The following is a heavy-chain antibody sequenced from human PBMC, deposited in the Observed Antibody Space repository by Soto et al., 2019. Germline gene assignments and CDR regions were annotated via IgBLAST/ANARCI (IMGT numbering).Heavy chain of an antibody. D-gene: IGHD3-10*01. CDR2: INAGNGNT. CDR3: ATLWFGTTYCYGMDV. CDR1: GYTFTSYA. V-gene: IGHV1-3*01. Sequence: GASVKVSCKASGYTFTSYAMHWVRQAPGQRLEWMGWINAGNGNTKYSQKFQGRVTITRDTSASTAYMELSSLRSEDTAVYYCATLWFGTTYCYGMDVWGQGTTVTVSS. J-gene: IGHJ6*02.